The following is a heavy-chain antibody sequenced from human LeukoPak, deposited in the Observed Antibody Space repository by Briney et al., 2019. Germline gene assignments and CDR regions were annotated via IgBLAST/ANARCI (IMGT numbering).Heavy chain of an antibody. V-gene: IGHV4-34*01. D-gene: IGHD6-13*01. J-gene: IGHJ4*02. Sequence: PSETLSLTCAVYGGSFSGYYWSWIRQPPGKGLEWIGEINHSGSTNYNPSLKSRVTISVDTSKNQFSLKLSSVTAADTAVYYCAREYHQQLVLFDYWGQGTLVTVSS. CDR2: INHSGST. CDR3: AREYHQQLVLFDY. CDR1: GGSFSGYY.